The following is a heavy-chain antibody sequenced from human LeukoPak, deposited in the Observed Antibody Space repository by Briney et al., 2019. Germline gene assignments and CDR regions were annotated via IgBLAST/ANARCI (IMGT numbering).Heavy chain of an antibody. V-gene: IGHV1-69*06. D-gene: IGHD3-10*01. CDR3: ARGGPHGSGSLLGFDF. J-gene: IGHJ4*02. Sequence: ASVKVSCKASGGPLSSYAINWVRQAPGQGLEWMGGIIPDYGTTNFAQRFLGRVTITADKSTSTVYMELNSLRSTDTALYFCARGGPHGSGSLLGFDFWGQGTLVTVSS. CDR1: GGPLSSYA. CDR2: IIPDYGTT.